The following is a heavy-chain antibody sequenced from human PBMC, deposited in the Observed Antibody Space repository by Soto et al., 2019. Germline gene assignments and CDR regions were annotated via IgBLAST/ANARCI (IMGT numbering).Heavy chain of an antibody. J-gene: IGHJ6*02. V-gene: IGHV4-34*01. CDR2: INHSGST. Sequence: QVQIQQWGAGLLKPSETLSLTCAVYGGSFSGHYWSWIRQPPGKGLEWIGEINHSGSTNYNPSLKCRVTISVDSFKKQFSLKLSSVTAADTAVYYCARVSGANYDFWSGYSGFAYYGMGVWGQGTTVTVSS. D-gene: IGHD3-3*01. CDR3: ARVSGANYDFWSGYSGFAYYGMGV. CDR1: GGSFSGHY.